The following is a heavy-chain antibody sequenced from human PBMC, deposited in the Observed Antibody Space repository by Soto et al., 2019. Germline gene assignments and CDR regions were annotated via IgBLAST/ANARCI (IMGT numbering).Heavy chain of an antibody. CDR3: AKDLRPDGKYDLDY. D-gene: IGHD1-26*01. CDR2: MVGDGSSS. CDR1: GFIFRTYA. Sequence: EVQLLESGGGLAQPGGSLRLSCAASGFIFRTYAMNWVRQAPGKGLEWVSVMVGDGSSSDYADSVRGRFTISRDNSKNTLYRQMNSLRAEDTAVYYCAKDLRPDGKYDLDYWGQGTLVTVSS. J-gene: IGHJ4*02. V-gene: IGHV3-23*01.